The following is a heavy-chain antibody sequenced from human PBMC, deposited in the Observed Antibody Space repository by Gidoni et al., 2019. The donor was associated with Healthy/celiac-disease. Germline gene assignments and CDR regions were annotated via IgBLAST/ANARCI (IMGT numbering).Heavy chain of an antibody. CDR3: ARTKPPPYDYGDSHFDY. D-gene: IGHD4-17*01. CDR1: GYTCTSYG. V-gene: IGHV1-18*01. J-gene: IGHJ4*02. CDR2: ISAYNGNT. Sequence: QVQLVQSGAEVKKPGASVKVSCKASGYTCTSYGISWVRQAPGQGLEWMGWISAYNGNTNYPQKLQGRVTMTTDTSTSTASRELRSLRSDDTAVYYCARTKPPPYDYGDSHFDYWGQGTLVTVSS.